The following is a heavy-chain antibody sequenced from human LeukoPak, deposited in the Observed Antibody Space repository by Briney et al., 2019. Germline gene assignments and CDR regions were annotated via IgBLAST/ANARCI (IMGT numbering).Heavy chain of an antibody. D-gene: IGHD3-10*01. Sequence: GGSLRLSCAASGFTFSSYAMTWVRQAPGKGLEWVSAISGSGGSKYYADSVKGRFTISRDNSKNTLYLQMNSLRAEDTAVYYCAKDDRITMVRGVVPGFDHWGQGTLVTGSS. V-gene: IGHV3-23*01. CDR3: AKDDRITMVRGVVPGFDH. CDR1: GFTFSSYA. J-gene: IGHJ4*02. CDR2: ISGSGGSK.